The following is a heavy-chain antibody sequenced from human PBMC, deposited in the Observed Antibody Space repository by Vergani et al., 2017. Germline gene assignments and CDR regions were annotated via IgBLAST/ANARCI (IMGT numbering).Heavy chain of an antibody. CDR3: ASAGRKAARPLSFDY. D-gene: IGHD6-6*01. CDR2: INADNGNT. Sequence: QVQLVQSGAEVKKPGASVKVSCKASGYTFTSYAMHWVRQAPGQRLGWMGWINADNGNTKYSQKFQGRVTITRDTSASTAYMELSSLRSEDTAVYYCASAGRKAARPLSFDYWGQGTLVTVSS. J-gene: IGHJ4*02. CDR1: GYTFTSYA. V-gene: IGHV1-3*01.